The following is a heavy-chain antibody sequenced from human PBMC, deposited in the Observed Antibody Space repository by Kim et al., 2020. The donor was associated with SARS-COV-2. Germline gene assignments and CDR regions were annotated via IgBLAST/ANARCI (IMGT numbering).Heavy chain of an antibody. Sequence: GGSLRLSCAASGFTFSSYGMHWVRQAPGKGLEWVAVIWYDGSNKYYADSVKGRFTISRDNSKNTLYLQMNSLRAEDTAVYYCARDGEQGEYYYYYYGMDVWGQGTTVTVSS. CDR2: IWYDGSNK. D-gene: IGHD3-16*01. CDR1: GFTFSSYG. J-gene: IGHJ6*02. V-gene: IGHV3-33*01. CDR3: ARDGEQGEYYYYYYGMDV.